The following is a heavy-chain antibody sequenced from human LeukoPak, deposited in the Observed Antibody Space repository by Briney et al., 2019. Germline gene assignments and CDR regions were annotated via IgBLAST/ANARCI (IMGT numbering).Heavy chain of an antibody. D-gene: IGHD6-19*01. CDR2: IKQDGSEK. J-gene: IGHJ4*02. CDR1: GFTFSSYW. Sequence: PGGSLRLSCAASGFTFSSYWMSWVRQAPGKGLEWVANIKQDGSEKYYVDSVKGRFTISRDNAKNTLYLQMNSLRAEDTAVYYCARGFYSSGWNIDYWGQGTLVTVSS. CDR3: ARGFYSSGWNIDY. V-gene: IGHV3-7*01.